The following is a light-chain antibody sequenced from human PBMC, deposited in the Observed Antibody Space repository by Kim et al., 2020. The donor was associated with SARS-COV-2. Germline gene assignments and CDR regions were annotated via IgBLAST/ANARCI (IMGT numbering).Light chain of an antibody. CDR2: DAS. CDR3: QQYDTLRT. V-gene: IGKV1-33*01. Sequence: DIQMPQSPSSLSASVGDRVTITCQASQDISNYLNWNQQKPGKAPKRLIYDASNLETGVPSRFSGSGSGTDFNFTISSLQPEVIATNYNQQYDTLRTLGAGTKRDIK. J-gene: IGKJ3*01. CDR1: QDISNY.